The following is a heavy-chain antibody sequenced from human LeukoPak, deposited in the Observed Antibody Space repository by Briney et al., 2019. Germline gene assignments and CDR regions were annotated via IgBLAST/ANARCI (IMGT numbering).Heavy chain of an antibody. V-gene: IGHV3-23*01. CDR3: AKTYYDFWSGFSAKNYFDY. CDR2: ISGSGGST. Sequence: GSLRLSCAASGFTFISYAMSWVRPAPGKGLEWVSAISGSGGSTYYADSVKGRFTISRDNSKNTLYLQMNSLRAEDTAVYYCAKTYYDFWSGFSAKNYFDYWGQGTLVTVSS. CDR1: GFTFISYA. J-gene: IGHJ4*02. D-gene: IGHD3-3*01.